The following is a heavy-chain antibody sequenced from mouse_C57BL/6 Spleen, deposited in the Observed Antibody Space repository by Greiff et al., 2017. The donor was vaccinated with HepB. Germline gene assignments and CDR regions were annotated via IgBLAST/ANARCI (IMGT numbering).Heavy chain of an antibody. V-gene: IGHV1-69*01. J-gene: IGHJ2*01. CDR2: IDPSDSYT. CDR3: ARRLRRLSFDY. D-gene: IGHD1-2*01. CDR1: GYTFTSYW. Sequence: QVQLQQPGAELVMPGASVKLSCKASGYTFTSYWMHWVKQRPGQGLEWIGEIDPSDSYTNYNQKFKGKSTLTVDKSSSTAYMQLSSLTSEDSAVYYCARRLRRLSFDYWGQGTTLTVSS.